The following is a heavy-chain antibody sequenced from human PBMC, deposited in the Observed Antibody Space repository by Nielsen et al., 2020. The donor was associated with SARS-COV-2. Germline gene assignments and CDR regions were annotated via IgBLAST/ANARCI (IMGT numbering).Heavy chain of an antibody. D-gene: IGHD4-17*01. J-gene: IGHJ6*03. CDR2: TYDRFNWYN. Sequence: GRTYDRFNWYNDYAVSVKSRITINPDTSKNQFSLHLNSVTPEDTAVYYCARARGAYGDYYYYYYTDVWGKGTTVTVSS. V-gene: IGHV6-1*01. CDR3: ARARGAYGDYYYYYYTDV.